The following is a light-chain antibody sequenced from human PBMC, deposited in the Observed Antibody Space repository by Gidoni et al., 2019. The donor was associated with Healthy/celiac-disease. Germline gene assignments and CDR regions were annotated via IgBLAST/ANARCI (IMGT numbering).Light chain of an antibody. CDR3: SSYTSSSTLT. J-gene: IGLJ3*02. CDR2: EVS. CDR1: SSDVGGYTY. Sequence: QSALTQPASVSGSPGQSITISCTGTSSDVGGYTYVAWYQQHPGKAPKLMIYEVSNRPPGVSNRFSGSKSGNTASLTISGLQAEDEADYYCSSYTSSSTLTFGGGTKLTVL. V-gene: IGLV2-14*01.